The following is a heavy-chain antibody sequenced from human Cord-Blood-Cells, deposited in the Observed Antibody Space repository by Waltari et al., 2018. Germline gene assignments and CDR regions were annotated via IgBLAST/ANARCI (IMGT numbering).Heavy chain of an antibody. J-gene: IGHJ4*02. D-gene: IGHD3-16*02. Sequence: EVQLVESGGGLVKPGGSLRLSCAASGFTFSSYSMNWVRQAPGKGLKGGSSYSCSIRYIYYADSVKGRFTISKDNAKNSLYLQMNSLRAEDTAVYYCARDSGDYVWGSYRYFDYWGQGTLVTVSS. CDR3: ARDSGDYVWGSYRYFDY. CDR1: GFTFSSYS. V-gene: IGHV3-21*01. CDR2: YSCSIRYI.